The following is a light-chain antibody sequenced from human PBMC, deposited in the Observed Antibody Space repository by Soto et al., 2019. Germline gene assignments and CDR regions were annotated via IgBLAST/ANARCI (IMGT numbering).Light chain of an antibody. Sequence: QSVLTQPPSASGTPGQRVIISCSGSSSNIGSNTVNWYQQIPGTAPKLLIYNYNQRPSGGPDRFSGSKSDTSASLAISGLQSEDEAEYYCAAWDDILNGVLFGGGTKLTVL. J-gene: IGLJ2*01. CDR3: AAWDDILNGVL. CDR1: SSNIGSNT. V-gene: IGLV1-44*01. CDR2: NYN.